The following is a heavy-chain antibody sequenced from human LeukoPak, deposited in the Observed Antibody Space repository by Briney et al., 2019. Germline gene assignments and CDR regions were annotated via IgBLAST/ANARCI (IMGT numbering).Heavy chain of an antibody. Sequence: SETLSLTCTVSGGSISSGDYCWSWIRQPPGKGLEWIGYIYYSGSTYYNPSLKSRVTISVDTSKNQFSLKLSSVTAADTAVYYCARHDYGTLPTFDYWGQGTLVTVSS. V-gene: IGHV4-30-4*01. CDR3: ARHDYGTLPTFDY. CDR1: GGSISSGDYC. CDR2: IYYSGST. D-gene: IGHD4-17*01. J-gene: IGHJ4*02.